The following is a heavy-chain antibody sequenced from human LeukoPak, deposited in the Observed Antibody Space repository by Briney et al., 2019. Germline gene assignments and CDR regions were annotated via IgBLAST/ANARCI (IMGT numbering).Heavy chain of an antibody. CDR1: GFTFSSYG. V-gene: IGHV3-30*02. D-gene: IGHD6-6*01. J-gene: IGHJ4*02. CDR2: IRYDGSNK. Sequence: PGGSLRLSCAASGFTFSSYGMHWVRQAPGKGLEWVAFIRYDGSNKYYADSVKGRFTISRDNSKNTLYLQMNSLRAGDTAVYYCAKVGGSSSSELDYWGQGTLVTVSS. CDR3: AKVGGSSSSELDY.